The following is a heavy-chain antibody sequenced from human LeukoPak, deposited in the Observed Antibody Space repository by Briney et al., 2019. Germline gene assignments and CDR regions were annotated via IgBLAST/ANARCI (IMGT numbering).Heavy chain of an antibody. Sequence: SGGSLSLSCAASGFTFSSYGMHWVRQAPGKGLEWVAFIRYDGSNKYYADSVKGRFTISRDNSKNTLYLQMNSLRAEDTAVYYCAKAYGSGSYYFDYWGQGTLVTVSS. V-gene: IGHV3-30*02. J-gene: IGHJ4*02. CDR1: GFTFSSYG. D-gene: IGHD3-10*01. CDR3: AKAYGSGSYYFDY. CDR2: IRYDGSNK.